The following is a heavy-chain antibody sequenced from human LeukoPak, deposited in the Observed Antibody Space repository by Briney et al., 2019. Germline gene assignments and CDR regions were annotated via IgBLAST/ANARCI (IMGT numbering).Heavy chain of an antibody. V-gene: IGHV3-48*03. CDR1: GFTFSSYE. CDR2: ISSSGSAI. J-gene: IGHJ4*02. D-gene: IGHD2-15*01. CDR3: ARDEVYCTAAGCYRQLLDF. Sequence: PGGSLRLSCAASGFTFSSYEMNWVRQAPGKGLEGISYISSSGSAIYYADSVKGRFTISRDNAKNSLFLQMNSLRAEDTAVYYCARDEVYCTAAGCYRQLLDFWGQGTLVTVSS.